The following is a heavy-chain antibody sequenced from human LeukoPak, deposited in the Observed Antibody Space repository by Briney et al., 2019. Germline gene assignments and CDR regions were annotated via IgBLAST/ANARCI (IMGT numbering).Heavy chain of an antibody. CDR1: GFTFSSYA. CDR3: AKDKLSPGYQLLGNWFDP. Sequence: GGSLRPSCAASGFTFSSYAMSWVRQAPGKGLEWVSAISGSGGSTYYADSVKGRFTISRDNSKNTLYLQMNSLRAEDTAVYYCAKDKLSPGYQLLGNWFDPWGQGTLVTVSS. V-gene: IGHV3-23*01. D-gene: IGHD2-2*01. J-gene: IGHJ5*02. CDR2: ISGSGGST.